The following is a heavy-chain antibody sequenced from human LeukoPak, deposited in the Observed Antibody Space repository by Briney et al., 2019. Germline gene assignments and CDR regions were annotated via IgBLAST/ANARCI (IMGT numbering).Heavy chain of an antibody. CDR1: GGSFSGYY. Sequence: PSETLSLTCAVYGGSFSGYYWSWIRQPPGKGLEWIGEINHSGSTNYNPSLKSRVTISVDTSKNQFSLKLSSVTAADTAVYCCARVSGEQLSRPYYFDYWGQGTLVTVSS. CDR3: ARVSGEQLSRPYYFDY. CDR2: INHSGST. V-gene: IGHV4-34*01. D-gene: IGHD3-10*01. J-gene: IGHJ4*02.